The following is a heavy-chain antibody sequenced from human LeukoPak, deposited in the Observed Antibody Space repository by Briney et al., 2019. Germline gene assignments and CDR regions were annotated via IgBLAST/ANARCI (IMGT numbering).Heavy chain of an antibody. J-gene: IGHJ4*02. CDR3: ARGQWLPVFDF. CDR2: FYHSGST. CDR1: GGFNTHYY. V-gene: IGHV4-59*01. D-gene: IGHD3-22*01. Sequence: ETLFLTCSVSGGFNTHYYWSWIRQPPGKGLEWIGYFYHSGSTNYNPSLKSRVTISVDTSKNHFSLKLSSVTAADTAVYYCARGQWLPVFDFWGQGTLVTVSS.